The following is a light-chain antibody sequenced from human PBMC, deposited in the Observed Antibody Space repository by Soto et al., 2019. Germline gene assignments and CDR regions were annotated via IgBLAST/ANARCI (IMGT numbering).Light chain of an antibody. CDR1: SSDIGAYDY. CDR3: SSYAGSNALV. CDR2: EVN. Sequence: QPVLTQPPSASGSPGQSVTISCTGTSSDIGAYDYVSWHQQHPGKSPRVIIYEVNKRPSGVPDRFAGSKSGNTASLTVSGLQAEDEADFYCSSYAGSNALVFGGGTKLTVL. V-gene: IGLV2-8*01. J-gene: IGLJ3*02.